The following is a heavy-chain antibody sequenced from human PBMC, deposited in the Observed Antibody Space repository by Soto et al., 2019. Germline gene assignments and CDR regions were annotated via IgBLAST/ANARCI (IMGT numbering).Heavy chain of an antibody. J-gene: IGHJ5*02. CDR1: GYTFTSYG. V-gene: IGHV1-18*04. D-gene: IGHD2-2*02. Sequence: ASVKVSCKASGYTFTSYGISWVRQAPGQGLEWMGWISAYNVNTNYAQKLQGRVTMATDTSTSTAYMELRSLRSDDTAVYYCARARDCSSTSCYTSAWFDPWGQGTLVTVSS. CDR3: ARARDCSSTSCYTSAWFDP. CDR2: ISAYNVNT.